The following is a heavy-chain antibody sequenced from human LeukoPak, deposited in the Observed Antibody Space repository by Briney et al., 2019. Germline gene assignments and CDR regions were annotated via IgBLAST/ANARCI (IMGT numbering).Heavy chain of an antibody. V-gene: IGHV3-23*01. Sequence: GGSLTLSCAVSGFTLSSYVMSWVRQAAGEVLEWVSAISGSGGSTYYADSVKGRFTISRDNSKNTLYLQMTSLRDEDTAVYYCAKFEFGSWGQGTLVTVSS. J-gene: IGHJ5*02. CDR3: AKFEFGS. D-gene: IGHD3-16*01. CDR2: ISGSGGST. CDR1: GFTLSSYV.